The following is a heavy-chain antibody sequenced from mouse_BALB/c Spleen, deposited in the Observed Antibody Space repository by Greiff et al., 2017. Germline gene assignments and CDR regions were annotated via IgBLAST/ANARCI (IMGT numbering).Heavy chain of an antibody. CDR3: ARSPSHWALDY. CDR2: IDPFNGGT. V-gene: IGHV1S135*01. D-gene: IGHD4-1*01. J-gene: IGHJ2*01. Sequence: QLVESGPELMKPGASVKISCKASGYSFTSYYMHWVKQSPGKSLEWIGYIDPFNGGTSYNQKFKGKATLTVDKSSSTAYMHLSSLTSEDSAVYYCARSPSHWALDYWGQGTAVTVSA. CDR1: GYSFTSYY.